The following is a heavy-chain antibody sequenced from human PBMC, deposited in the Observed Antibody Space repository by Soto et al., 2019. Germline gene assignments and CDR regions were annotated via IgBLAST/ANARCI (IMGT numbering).Heavy chain of an antibody. V-gene: IGHV1-2*02. CDR1: GYTFTGYY. J-gene: IGHJ6*02. D-gene: IGHD1-26*01. Sequence: ASVKVSCKASGYTFTGYYMHWVRQAPGQGLEWMGWINPNSGGTNYAQKFQGRVTMTRDTSISTAYMELSRLRSDDTAVYYCAKPLVGSPYYYYGMDVWGQGTTATVSS. CDR2: INPNSGGT. CDR3: AKPLVGSPYYYYGMDV.